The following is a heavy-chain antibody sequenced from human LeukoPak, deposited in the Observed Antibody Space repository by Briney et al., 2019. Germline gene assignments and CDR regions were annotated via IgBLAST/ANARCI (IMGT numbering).Heavy chain of an antibody. CDR2: IWYDGSNK. Sequence: GRSLRLSCAASGFTFSNYGMHWVRQAPGTGLEWVAVIWYDGSNKYCADSVKGRFTISRDNSKNTLYLQINSLRAEDTAMYYCARELPPVVNYRFDHWGQGTLVTVSS. J-gene: IGHJ5*02. D-gene: IGHD1-7*01. CDR3: ARELPPVVNYRFDH. CDR1: GFTFSNYG. V-gene: IGHV3-33*01.